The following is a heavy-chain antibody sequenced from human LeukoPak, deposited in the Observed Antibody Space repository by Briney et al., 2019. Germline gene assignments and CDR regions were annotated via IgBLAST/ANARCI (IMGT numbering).Heavy chain of an antibody. V-gene: IGHV3-9*01. CDR3: AKDRYSSGRSVTFDY. CDR2: ISWNSGSI. J-gene: IGHJ4*02. CDR1: GFTFDDYA. Sequence: SLRLSCAASGFTFDDYAMHWVRQAPGEGLEWVSGISWNSGSIGYADSVKGRFTISRDNAKNSLYLQMNSLRAEDTALYYCAKDRYSSGRSVTFDYWGQGTLVTVSS. D-gene: IGHD6-19*01.